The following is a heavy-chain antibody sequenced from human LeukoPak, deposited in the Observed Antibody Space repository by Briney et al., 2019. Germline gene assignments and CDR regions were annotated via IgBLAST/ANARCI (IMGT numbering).Heavy chain of an antibody. J-gene: IGHJ5*02. CDR1: GFTFSSYA. CDR3: ARDRGEPRYDFWSGYYSTHPNENWFDP. D-gene: IGHD3-3*01. Sequence: PGGSLRLSCAASGFTFSSYAMHWVRQAPGKGLEWVAVISYDGSNKYYADSVKGRFTISRDNSKNTLYPQMNSLRAEDTAVYYCARDRGEPRYDFWSGYYSTHPNENWFDPWGQGTLVTVSS. V-gene: IGHV3-30*04. CDR2: ISYDGSNK.